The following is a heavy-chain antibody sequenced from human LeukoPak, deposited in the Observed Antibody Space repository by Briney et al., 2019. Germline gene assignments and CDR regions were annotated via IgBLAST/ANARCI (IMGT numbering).Heavy chain of an antibody. CDR2: IDYSGST. CDR3: ARGRYYDSSGYYGLLDY. CDR1: GGSISSYY. J-gene: IGHJ4*02. V-gene: IGHV4-59*12. D-gene: IGHD3-22*01. Sequence: SETLSLTCTVSGGSISSYYWSWIRQPPGKGLEWIGYIDYSGSTNYNPSLKSRVTISVDTSKNQFSLKLSSVTAADTAVYYCARGRYYDSSGYYGLLDYWGQGTLVTVSS.